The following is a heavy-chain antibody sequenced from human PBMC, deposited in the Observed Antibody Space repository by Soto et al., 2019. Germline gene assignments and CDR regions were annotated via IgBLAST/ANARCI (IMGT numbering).Heavy chain of an antibody. D-gene: IGHD3-3*01. Sequence: WWSLRLSCASSGFTVSHYYMTWVRQAPGKGLEWVSAIYGAGSTYYADSVKGRFTISSDNSKNTLYLQMNSLRVEDTAVYYCARGSLYDLGRKFDNWGQGTLVTVSS. CDR3: ARGSLYDLGRKFDN. J-gene: IGHJ4*02. CDR1: GFTVSHYY. V-gene: IGHV3-53*01. CDR2: IYGAGST.